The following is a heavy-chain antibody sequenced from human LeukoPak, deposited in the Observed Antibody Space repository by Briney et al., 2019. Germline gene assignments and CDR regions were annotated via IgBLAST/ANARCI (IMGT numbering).Heavy chain of an antibody. D-gene: IGHD3-3*01. V-gene: IGHV3-23*01. J-gene: IGHJ4*02. Sequence: GGSLRLSCETSGFTFSSYAMSWVRQAPGKGLEWVSAISGSGGSTYYADSVKGRFTISRDNSKNTLYLQMNSLRAEDTAVYYCAKDFAEVFDYWGQGTLVTVSS. CDR2: ISGSGGST. CDR3: AKDFAEVFDY. CDR1: GFTFSSYA.